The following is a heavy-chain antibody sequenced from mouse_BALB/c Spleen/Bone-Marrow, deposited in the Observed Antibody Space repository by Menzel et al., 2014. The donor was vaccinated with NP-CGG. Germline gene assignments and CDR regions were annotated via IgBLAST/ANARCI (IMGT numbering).Heavy chain of an antibody. J-gene: IGHJ4*01. CDR1: GYTFTDKW. V-gene: IGHV1-69*01. Sequence: QIQLQQSGAEFVMPGASVKMSCKASGYTFTDKWMHWVKQRPGQGLEWIGAIDIPDSYINYNQKFKGKASLTVDASSSTAYMHLSSLTSYDSAVYYCARGGHDFSLDYWGQGTSVIVSS. CDR2: IDIPDSYI. D-gene: IGHD2-4*01. CDR3: ARGGHDFSLDY.